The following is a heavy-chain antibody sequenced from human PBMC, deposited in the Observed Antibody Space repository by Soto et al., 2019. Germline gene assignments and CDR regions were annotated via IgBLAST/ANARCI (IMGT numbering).Heavy chain of an antibody. D-gene: IGHD7-27*01. J-gene: IGHJ4*02. CDR1: GDSINSYY. CDR3: AKNWNWGSLVH. Sequence: PSETLSLTCTVSGDSINSYYWGWIRQPPGKEMEWIGYVSPIWGSAYNPSLQSRVAISLDTSKSQFSLKLTSVTATDTAVYYCAKNWNWGSLVHWGQGTLVTVSS. V-gene: IGHV4-4*08. CDR2: VSPIWGS.